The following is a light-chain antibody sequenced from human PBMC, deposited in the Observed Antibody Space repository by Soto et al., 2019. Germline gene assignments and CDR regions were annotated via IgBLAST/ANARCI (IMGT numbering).Light chain of an antibody. CDR2: GAS. CDR3: QQYGGSPLT. Sequence: EIVWTQSPGTLSLSPGERATLSCRASQSVTSTYIAWYQQKPGQAPRLLIYGASNRATGIPDRFTGSGSGTDFTLTISRLEPEDFAVYYCQQYGGSPLTFGGGTKVEIK. V-gene: IGKV3-20*01. J-gene: IGKJ4*01. CDR1: QSVTSTY.